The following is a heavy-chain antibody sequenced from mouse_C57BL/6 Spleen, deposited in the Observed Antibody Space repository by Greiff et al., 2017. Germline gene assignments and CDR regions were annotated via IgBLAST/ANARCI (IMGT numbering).Heavy chain of an antibody. CDR2: INPSSGYT. J-gene: IGHJ2*01. CDR1: GYTFTSYT. D-gene: IGHD2-5*01. CDR3: AREAYYSNYGGY. V-gene: IGHV1-4*01. Sequence: LVESGAELARPGASVKMSCKASGYTFTSYTMHWVKQRPGQGLEWIGYINPSSGYTKYNQKFKDKATLTADKSSSTAYMQLSSLTSEDSAVYYCAREAYYSNYGGYWGQGTTLTVSS.